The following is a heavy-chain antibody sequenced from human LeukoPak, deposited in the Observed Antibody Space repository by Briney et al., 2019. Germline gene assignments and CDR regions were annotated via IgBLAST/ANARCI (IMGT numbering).Heavy chain of an antibody. V-gene: IGHV3-48*03. CDR2: ISSTGSTI. Sequence: PGGSLRLSCAASGFTFSYYEMNWVRQAPGKGLEWGSYISSTGSTIYYADSVKGRFTVSRDNAKNSLDLQMNSLRAEDTGVYYCARIMTTVTRIDYWGQGTLVTVSS. CDR3: ARIMTTVTRIDY. J-gene: IGHJ4*02. CDR1: GFTFSYYE. D-gene: IGHD4-17*01.